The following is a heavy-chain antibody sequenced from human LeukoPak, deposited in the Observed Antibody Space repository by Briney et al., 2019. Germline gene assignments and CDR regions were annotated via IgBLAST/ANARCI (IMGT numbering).Heavy chain of an antibody. J-gene: IGHJ2*01. V-gene: IGHV4-30-2*01. CDR3: ARDRIAAADRYFDL. D-gene: IGHD6-13*01. CDR1: GGSISSGGYS. CDR2: IYHSGST. Sequence: KSSETLSLTCAVSGGSISSGGYSWSWIRQPPGKGLEWIGYIYHSGSTYYNPSLKSRVTISVDRSKNQFSLKLSSVTAADTAVYYCARDRIAAADRYFDLWGRGTLVTVSS.